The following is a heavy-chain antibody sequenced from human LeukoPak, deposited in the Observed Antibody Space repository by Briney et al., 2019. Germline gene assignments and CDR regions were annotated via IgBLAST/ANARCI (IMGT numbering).Heavy chain of an antibody. CDR3: ARHFAYDFLRLDV. D-gene: IGHD3-3*01. Sequence: GGSLRLSCAASGFSFSSYWMHWVRQAPGKGLVWVARINDDGSSTNYAESVKGRVAISRDNAKNTLYLQMHGLRADDTAVYYCARHFAYDFLRLDVWGQGTTVTVSS. J-gene: IGHJ6*02. CDR1: GFSFSSYW. V-gene: IGHV3-74*01. CDR2: INDDGSST.